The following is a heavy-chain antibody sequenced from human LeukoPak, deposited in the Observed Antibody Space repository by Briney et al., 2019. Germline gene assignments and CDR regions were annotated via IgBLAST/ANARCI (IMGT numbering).Heavy chain of an antibody. CDR3: ARDLFSGSYQEDF. CDR1: GFTVSSNY. J-gene: IGHJ4*02. Sequence: PGGSLRLSCAASGFTVSSNYMNWVRQAPGKGLEWVANIKYDGSGKYYADSVKGRFTISRDDAKNSLYLEMNRLRVEDTAVYYCARDLFSGSYQEDFWGQGTLVTVSS. V-gene: IGHV3-7*01. D-gene: IGHD1-26*01. CDR2: IKYDGSGK.